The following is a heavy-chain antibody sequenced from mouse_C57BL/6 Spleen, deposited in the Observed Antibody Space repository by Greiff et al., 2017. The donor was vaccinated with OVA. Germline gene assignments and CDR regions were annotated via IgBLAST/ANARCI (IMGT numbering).Heavy chain of an antibody. Sequence: VQLQQPGAELVKPGASVKLSCKASGYTFTSYWMHWVKQRPGQGLEWIGMIHPNSGSTNYNEKFKSKATLTVDKSSSTAYMQLSSLTSEDSAVCYCASQERSWYFDVWGTGTTVTVSS. V-gene: IGHV1-64*01. CDR3: ASQERSWYFDV. CDR1: GYTFTSYW. CDR2: IHPNSGST. J-gene: IGHJ1*03.